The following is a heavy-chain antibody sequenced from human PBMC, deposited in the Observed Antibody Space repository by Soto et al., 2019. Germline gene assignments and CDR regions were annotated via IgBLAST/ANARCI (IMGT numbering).Heavy chain of an antibody. Sequence: QVQLVQSGAEVKKPGASVKVSCKASGYTFTSYAMHWVRQAPGQRLEWMGWINAGNGNTKYSQKFQGRVTITRDTSASTAYMELSSLRSEDTAVYYCAGGGTTTVAKSNFDDWGQGTLVTVSS. CDR2: INAGNGNT. J-gene: IGHJ4*02. CDR1: GYTFTSYA. D-gene: IGHD4-17*01. V-gene: IGHV1-3*01. CDR3: AGGGTTTVAKSNFDD.